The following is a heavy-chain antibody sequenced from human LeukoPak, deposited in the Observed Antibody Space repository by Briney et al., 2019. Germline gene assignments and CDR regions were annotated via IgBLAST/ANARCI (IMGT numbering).Heavy chain of an antibody. D-gene: IGHD3-3*01. CDR2: ISSSGGSI. J-gene: IGHJ3*02. V-gene: IGHV3-48*03. CDR3: ATQGRSAMLGI. CDR1: GFTFSTYE. Sequence: PGGSLRLSCAASGFTFSTYEMNWVRQAPGKGLEWVSYISSSGGSIYYADSVKGRFTISRDSAKNSLFLQMNSLRAEDTAVYYCATQGRSAMLGIWGQGTMVTVSS.